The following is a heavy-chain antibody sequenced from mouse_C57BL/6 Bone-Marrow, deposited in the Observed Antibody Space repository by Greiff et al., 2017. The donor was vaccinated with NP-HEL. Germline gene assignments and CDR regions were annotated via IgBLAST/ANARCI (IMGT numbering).Heavy chain of an antibody. CDR1: GYTFTSYW. CDR2: IYPGSGST. Sequence: QVQLQQPGAELVKPGASVKMSCKASGYTFTSYWITWVKQRPGQGLEWIGDIYPGSGSTNYNEKFKSKATLTVDTSSSTAYMQLSSLTSEDSAVYYCARSPSYYSNEDDWGQGTTLTAAS. J-gene: IGHJ2*01. CDR3: ARSPSYYSNEDD. V-gene: IGHV1-55*01. D-gene: IGHD2-5*01.